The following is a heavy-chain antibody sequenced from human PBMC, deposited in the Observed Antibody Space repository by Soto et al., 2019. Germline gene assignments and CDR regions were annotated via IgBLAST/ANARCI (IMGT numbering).Heavy chain of an antibody. Sequence: QVQLVQSGAEVKKPGASVKVSCKASGYTFTSYGISWVRQAPGQGLEWMGWISAYNGNTNYAQKLQGRVTMTTDTCTSTAYMELRSLRSDDTAVYYCARDRGYCSGGSCTYYFDYWGQGTLVTVSS. V-gene: IGHV1-18*04. J-gene: IGHJ4*02. D-gene: IGHD2-15*01. CDR3: ARDRGYCSGGSCTYYFDY. CDR1: GYTFTSYG. CDR2: ISAYNGNT.